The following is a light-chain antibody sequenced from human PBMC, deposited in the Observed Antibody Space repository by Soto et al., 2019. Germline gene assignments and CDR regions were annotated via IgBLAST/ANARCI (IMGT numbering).Light chain of an antibody. CDR2: GAT. Sequence: EIVLTQSPGTLSLSPGEGATLSCRASQNVGNSDLAWYQQKPGQAPRLLIYGATRRATGIPDRFSGSESGTDFTLTISRLEPEDFAVYYCQHYDRSPPVFTFGPGTKVDIK. V-gene: IGKV3-20*01. J-gene: IGKJ3*01. CDR3: QHYDRSPPVFT. CDR1: QNVGNSD.